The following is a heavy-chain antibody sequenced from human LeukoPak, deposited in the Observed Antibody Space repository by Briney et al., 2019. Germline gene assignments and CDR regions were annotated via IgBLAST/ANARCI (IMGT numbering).Heavy chain of an antibody. CDR1: DYTFTSYG. Sequence: GASVKVSCKASDYTFTSYGINWVRQAPGQGLEWMGWISAYNGNTDYAQKFQGRVTITADKSTSTAYMELSSLRSEDTAVYYCASFVFAAAGYLKATPEYFQHWGQGTLVTVSS. CDR3: ASFVFAAAGYLKATPEYFQH. J-gene: IGHJ1*01. CDR2: ISAYNGNT. V-gene: IGHV1-18*01. D-gene: IGHD3-10*02.